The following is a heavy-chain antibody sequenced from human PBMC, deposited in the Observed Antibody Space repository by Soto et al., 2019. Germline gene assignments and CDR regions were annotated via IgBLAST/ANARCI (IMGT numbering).Heavy chain of an antibody. CDR1: GYSISSGYY. CDR2: IYHSGST. V-gene: IGHV4-38-2*01. Sequence: TSETLSLTCAVSGYSISSGYYWGWIRQPPGKGLEWIGSIYHSGSTYYNPSLKSRVTISVDTSKNQFSLKLSSVTAADTAVYYCARVRYYYETSGLNYFDYWGQGTLVTVSS. CDR3: ARVRYYYETSGLNYFDY. J-gene: IGHJ4*02. D-gene: IGHD3-22*01.